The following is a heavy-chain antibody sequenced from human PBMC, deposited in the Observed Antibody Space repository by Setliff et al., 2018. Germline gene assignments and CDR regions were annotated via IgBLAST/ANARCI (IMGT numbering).Heavy chain of an antibody. J-gene: IGHJ1*01. CDR2: IYPGDSDT. D-gene: IGHD6-13*01. CDR1: GYSFTSYW. V-gene: IGHV5-51*01. CDR3: ARTPEGAAGMMYFQH. Sequence: GESLKISCKGSGYSFTSYWIGWVRQMPGKGLEWMGIIYPGDSDTRYIPSFQGQVAISADKSISTAYLQWSSLKASEPAMYYCARTPEGAAGMMYFQHWGQGTLVTVSS.